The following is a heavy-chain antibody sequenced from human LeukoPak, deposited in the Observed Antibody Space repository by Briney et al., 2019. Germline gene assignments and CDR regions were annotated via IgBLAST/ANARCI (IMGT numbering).Heavy chain of an antibody. J-gene: IGHJ4*02. CDR1: GFTFSSYA. CDR3: AKSRSYYYDSSGYYYAL. Sequence: PGGSLRLSCAASGFTFSSYAMSWVCQAPGKGLEWVSAISGSGGSTYYADSVKGRFTISRDNSKNTLYLQMNSLRAEDTAVYYCAKSRSYYYDSSGYYYALWGQGTLVTVSS. D-gene: IGHD3-22*01. V-gene: IGHV3-23*01. CDR2: ISGSGGST.